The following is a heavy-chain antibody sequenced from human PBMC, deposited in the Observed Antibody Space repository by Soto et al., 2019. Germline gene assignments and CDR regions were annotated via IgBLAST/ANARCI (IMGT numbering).Heavy chain of an antibody. CDR2: IYWNDDK. Sequence: SGPTLVNPTQTLTLTCTFSGFSLSTSGVGVGWIRQPPGKALEWLALIYWNDDKRYSPSLKSRLTITKDTSKNQVVLTMTNMDPVDTATYYCALSRGSSSWLGHHYYYYYGMDVWGQGTTVTVSS. CDR1: GFSLSTSGVG. J-gene: IGHJ6*02. CDR3: ALSRGSSSWLGHHYYYYYGMDV. V-gene: IGHV2-5*01. D-gene: IGHD6-13*01.